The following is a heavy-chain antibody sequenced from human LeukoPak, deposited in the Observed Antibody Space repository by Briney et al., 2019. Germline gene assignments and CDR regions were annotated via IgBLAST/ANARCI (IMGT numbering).Heavy chain of an antibody. Sequence: SETPSLTCTVSGGSISGSSYYWGWIRQPPGKGLEWIGSIYYSGSTYYNPSLKSRVTISVDTSKNQFSLKLSSVTAADTAVYYCARVRGDYSSTSGPTPDETNDYWGQGTLVTVSS. CDR1: GGSISGSSYY. CDR3: ARVRGDYSSTSGPTPDETNDY. V-gene: IGHV4-39*02. D-gene: IGHD4-11*01. CDR2: IYYSGST. J-gene: IGHJ4*02.